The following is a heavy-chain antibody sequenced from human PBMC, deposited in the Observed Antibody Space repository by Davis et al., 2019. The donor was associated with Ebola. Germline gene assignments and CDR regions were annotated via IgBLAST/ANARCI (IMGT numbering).Heavy chain of an antibody. D-gene: IGHD3-22*01. J-gene: IGHJ4*02. CDR2: ISSSSSTI. CDR3: ARDRIGDYDSSGYWDY. Sequence: GESLKISCAASGFTFSSYSMNWVRQAPGKGLEWVSYISSSSSTIYYADSVKGRFTISRDNAKNSLYLQMNSLSAEDTAVYYCARDRIGDYDSSGYWDYWGQGTLVTVSS. CDR1: GFTFSSYS. V-gene: IGHV3-48*01.